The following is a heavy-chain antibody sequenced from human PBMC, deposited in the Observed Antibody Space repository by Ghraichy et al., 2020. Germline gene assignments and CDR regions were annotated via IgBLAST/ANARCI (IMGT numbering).Heavy chain of an antibody. CDR2: ISGSGGST. V-gene: IGHV3-23*01. J-gene: IGHJ4*02. D-gene: IGHD4-17*01. CDR3: AKGPAFYGDYPFDY. CDR1: AFTCSSDT. Sequence: GGSLRLSCTASAFTCSSDTISWLLQPPVKGLEWVSAISGSGGSTYYADSVKGRFTISRDNSKNTLYLQMNSLRAEDTAVYYCAKGPAFYGDYPFDYWGQGILVNVSS.